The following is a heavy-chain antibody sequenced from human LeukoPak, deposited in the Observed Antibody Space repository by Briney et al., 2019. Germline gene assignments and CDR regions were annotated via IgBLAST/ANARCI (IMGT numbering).Heavy chain of an antibody. CDR1: GFTFSSYS. CDR2: ISSSSYI. J-gene: IGHJ5*02. D-gene: IGHD5-12*01. Sequence: GGSLRLSCAASGFTFSSYSMNWVRQAPGKGLEWVSSISSSSYIYYADSVKGRFTISRDNAKNSLYLQMNSLRAEDTAVYYCARDLGSGYDPNWFDPWGQGTLVTVSS. V-gene: IGHV3-21*01. CDR3: ARDLGSGYDPNWFDP.